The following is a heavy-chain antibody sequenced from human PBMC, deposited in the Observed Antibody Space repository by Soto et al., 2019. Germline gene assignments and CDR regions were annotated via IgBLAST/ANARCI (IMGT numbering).Heavy chain of an antibody. CDR1: GFTFSSYG. J-gene: IGHJ4*02. CDR2: ISYDGSNK. CDR3: AKDQNSFDY. V-gene: IGHV3-30*18. Sequence: GGSLRLSCAASGFTFSSYGMHWVRQAPGKGLEWVAVISYDGSNKYYADSVKGRFTISRDNSKNTLYLQMNSLRAGDTAVYYCAKDQNSFDYWGQGTLVTVSS.